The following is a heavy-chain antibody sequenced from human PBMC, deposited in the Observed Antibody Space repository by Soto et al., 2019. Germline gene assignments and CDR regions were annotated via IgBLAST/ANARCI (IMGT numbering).Heavy chain of an antibody. Sequence: GSGPTLVNPTQTLTLTCTFSGFSLSTSGVGVGWIRQPPGKALEWLALIYWDDDKRYSPSLKSRLTITKDTSKNQVVLTMTNMDPVDTATYYCAHIHELVSPSKNWFDPWGQGTLVTVSS. D-gene: IGHD1-7*01. J-gene: IGHJ5*02. CDR3: AHIHELVSPSKNWFDP. CDR1: GFSLSTSGVG. V-gene: IGHV2-5*02. CDR2: IYWDDDK.